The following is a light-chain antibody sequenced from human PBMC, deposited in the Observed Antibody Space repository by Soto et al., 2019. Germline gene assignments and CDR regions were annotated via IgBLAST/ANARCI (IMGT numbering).Light chain of an antibody. J-gene: IGKJ1*01. CDR1: QSLFYSSNNKDY. V-gene: IGKV4-1*01. CDR3: QQYFNSPWT. CDR2: WAS. Sequence: DIVMTQSPDSLAVSLGERATINCKSSQSLFYSSNNKDYLAWYQQKPGQPPRLLIYWASTRESGVPERFSVSGSGTDFTLTVSSLQAEDVAVYYCQQYFNSPWTFGQGTKVEIK.